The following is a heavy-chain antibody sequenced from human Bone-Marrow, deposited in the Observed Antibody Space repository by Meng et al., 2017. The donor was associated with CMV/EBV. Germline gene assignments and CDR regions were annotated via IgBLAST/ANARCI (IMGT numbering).Heavy chain of an antibody. CDR2: INHSGST. D-gene: IGHD6-19*01. CDR3: ARGAVPKGMDV. CDR1: GGSFSGYY. Sequence: SETLSLTCAVYGGSFSGYYWSWIRQPPGKGLEWIGEINHSGSTNYNPSLKSRVTISVDTSKNQFSLKLSSVTAADTAVYYCARGAVPKGMDVWGQRTTVTVSS. J-gene: IGHJ6*02. V-gene: IGHV4-34*01.